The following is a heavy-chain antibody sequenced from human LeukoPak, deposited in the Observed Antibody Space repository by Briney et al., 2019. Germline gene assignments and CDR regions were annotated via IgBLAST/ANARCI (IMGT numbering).Heavy chain of an antibody. J-gene: IGHJ3*01. D-gene: IGHD3-22*01. Sequence: PSETLSLTCTVSGGSISSYYWSWIRQPAGKGLEWIGRIYTSGSTNYNPSLKSRVTMSVDTSKNQFSLKMTSVTAADTAIYYCARVGMIKAFDFWGQGTMVTVSS. V-gene: IGHV4-4*07. CDR2: IYTSGST. CDR1: GGSISSYY. CDR3: ARVGMIKAFDF.